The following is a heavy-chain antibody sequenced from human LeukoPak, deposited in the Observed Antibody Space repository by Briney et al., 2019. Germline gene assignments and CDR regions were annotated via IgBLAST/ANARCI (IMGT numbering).Heavy chain of an antibody. CDR2: IHCSGST. CDR1: GGSISGYF. D-gene: IGHD1-26*01. Sequence: SETLSLTCTVSGGSISGYFWSWIRQPPGKGLEWIGYIHCSGSTNYNPSLNSRVTISVDTSKNQFSLKLSSVTAADTAVYYCARAPSRLRGSSRAFDIWGQGTMVTVSS. V-gene: IGHV4-59*12. CDR3: ARAPSRLRGSSRAFDI. J-gene: IGHJ3*02.